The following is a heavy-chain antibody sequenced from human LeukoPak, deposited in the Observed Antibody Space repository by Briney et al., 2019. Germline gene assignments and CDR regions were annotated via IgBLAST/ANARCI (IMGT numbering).Heavy chain of an antibody. CDR2: ITKSGDST. J-gene: IGHJ6*02. CDR1: GFTFSAFG. V-gene: IGHV3-23*01. Sequence: QTGGSLRLSCAASGFTFSAFGMNWVRQAPGKGLEWVSTITKSGDSTYYVDSVKGRFTIPRDNSKNTLYLQMNSLRAEDTAKYYCTKDYRGKFCSAVWGQGTTVTVSS. CDR3: TKDYRGKFCSAV. D-gene: IGHD3-9*01.